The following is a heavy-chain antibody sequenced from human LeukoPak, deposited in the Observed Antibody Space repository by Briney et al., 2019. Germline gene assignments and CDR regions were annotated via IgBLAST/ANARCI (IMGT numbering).Heavy chain of an antibody. V-gene: IGHV3-23*01. D-gene: IGHD1-7*01. Sequence: GGSLRLSCAASGFXFSSYAISWVRQAPGKGLEWVSAISGSGGSTYYADSVKGRLTISRDNSKNTLYLQMNSLRAEDTAVYYCAKDQYWNYEFDYWGQGTLVTVSS. CDR3: AKDQYWNYEFDY. CDR2: ISGSGGST. CDR1: GFXFSSYA. J-gene: IGHJ4*02.